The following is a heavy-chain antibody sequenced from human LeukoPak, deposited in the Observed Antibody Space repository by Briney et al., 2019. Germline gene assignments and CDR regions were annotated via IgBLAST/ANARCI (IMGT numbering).Heavy chain of an antibody. CDR2: ISDSGGST. J-gene: IGHJ4*02. D-gene: IGHD6-19*01. V-gene: IGHV3-23*01. CDR3: ARDPRSGWYTIDY. CDR1: GFIFTTYA. Sequence: GGSLRLSCAASGFIFTTYALSWVRQAPGKGLEWVSSISDSGGSTYYADSVKGRFTISRDNSKNTLYLQMNSLRAEDTAVYYCARDPRSGWYTIDYWGQGTLVTVSS.